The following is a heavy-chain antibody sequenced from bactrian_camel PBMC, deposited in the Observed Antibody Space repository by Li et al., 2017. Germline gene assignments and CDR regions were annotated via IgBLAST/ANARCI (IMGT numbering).Heavy chain of an antibody. Sequence: QVQLVESGGGSVQAGATLILSCEASGITYDALCWGWFRQAPGKEREGVATIDSDGSTHYADSVRGRFTILKNIAENTLYLQMNSLKPEDTAMYYCAAREAGGSCPLPPNWYMWRGQGTQVTVS. CDR3: AAREAGGSCPLPPNWYMW. CDR2: IDSDGST. V-gene: IGHV3S55*01. D-gene: IGHD6*01. CDR1: GITYDALC. J-gene: IGHJ4*01.